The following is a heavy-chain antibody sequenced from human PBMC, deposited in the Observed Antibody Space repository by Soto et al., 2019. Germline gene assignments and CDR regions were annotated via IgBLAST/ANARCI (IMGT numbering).Heavy chain of an antibody. Sequence: GESLKISCKGSGCRFTSYWISWVRQMPGKGLEWMGRIDPSDSYTNYSPSFQGHVTISADKSISTAYLQWSSLKASDTAMYYCARPPRGYYYGMDVWGQGTTVTVSS. V-gene: IGHV5-10-1*01. CDR1: GCRFTSYW. J-gene: IGHJ6*02. CDR2: IDPSDSYT. CDR3: ARPPRGYYYGMDV.